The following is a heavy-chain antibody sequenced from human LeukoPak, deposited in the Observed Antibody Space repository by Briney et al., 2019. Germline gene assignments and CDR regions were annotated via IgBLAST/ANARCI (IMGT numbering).Heavy chain of an antibody. V-gene: IGHV3-33*01. CDR3: AREQNYDYVWGSLDY. Sequence: PGGSLRLSCAASGFTFSTYGMHWVRQAPGKGLEWVAVIWYDGSYKYYADSVKGRFTISRDNSKNTLYLQMNSLRAEDTAVYYCAREQNYDYVWGSLDYWGQGTLVTVSS. J-gene: IGHJ4*02. CDR1: GFTFSTYG. D-gene: IGHD3-16*01. CDR2: IWYDGSYK.